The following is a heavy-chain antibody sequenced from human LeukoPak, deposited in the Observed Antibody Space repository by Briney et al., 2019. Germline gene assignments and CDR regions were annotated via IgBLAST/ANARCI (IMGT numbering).Heavy chain of an antibody. CDR2: ISRSGDTI. D-gene: IGHD3-10*01. V-gene: IGHV3-48*04. Sequence: GGSLRLSCATSGFTFSSYSMNWVRQAPGKGLEWVSYISRSGDTIYFADSVKGRFTISRDNAKNSLYLQMSSLRAEDTAVYYCARDYASDYWGQGTLVTVSS. J-gene: IGHJ4*02. CDR3: ARDYASDY. CDR1: GFTFSSYS.